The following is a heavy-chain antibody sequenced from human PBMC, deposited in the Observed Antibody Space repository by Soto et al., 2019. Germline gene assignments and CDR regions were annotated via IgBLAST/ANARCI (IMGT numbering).Heavy chain of an antibody. CDR2: IYYSGST. V-gene: IGHV4-31*03. CDR3: ARLPIVVVVAATRRSFAFDI. J-gene: IGHJ3*02. Sequence: PSETLSLTCTVSGGSISSGGYYWSWIRQHPGKGLEWIGYIYYSGSTYYNPSLKSRVTISVDTSKNQFSLKLSSVTAADTAVYYCARLPIVVVVAATRRSFAFDIWGQGTMVT. D-gene: IGHD2-15*01. CDR1: GGSISSGGYY.